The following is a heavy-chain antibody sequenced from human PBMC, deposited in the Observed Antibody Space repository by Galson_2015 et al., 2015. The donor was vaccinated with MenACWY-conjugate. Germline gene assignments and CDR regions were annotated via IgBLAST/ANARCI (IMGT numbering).Heavy chain of an antibody. Sequence: SLRLSCAASGFNFSNYAMSWVRQAPGKGLEWVSAITASGLSTYYAGSVKGRFTISRDSSKNTLYLQMNSLRVEDTALYYCAKRVRGYSYSFDNWGHGTLFTVSS. V-gene: IGHV3-23*01. J-gene: IGHJ4*01. CDR2: ITASGLST. CDR3: AKRVRGYSYSFDN. CDR1: GFNFSNYA. D-gene: IGHD5-18*01.